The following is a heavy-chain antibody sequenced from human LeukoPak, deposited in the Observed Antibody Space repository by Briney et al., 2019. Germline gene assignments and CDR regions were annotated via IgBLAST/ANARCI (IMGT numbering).Heavy chain of an antibody. CDR1: GYTFTSYG. Sequence: ASVKVSCKASGYTFTSYGISWVRQAPGQGLEWMGWISAYNGNTNYAQKLQGRVTMATDTSTSTAYMELRSLRFDDTAVYYCARITMVRGVIITSPYFDYWGQGTLVTVSS. V-gene: IGHV1-18*01. J-gene: IGHJ4*02. CDR3: ARITMVRGVIITSPYFDY. CDR2: ISAYNGNT. D-gene: IGHD3-10*01.